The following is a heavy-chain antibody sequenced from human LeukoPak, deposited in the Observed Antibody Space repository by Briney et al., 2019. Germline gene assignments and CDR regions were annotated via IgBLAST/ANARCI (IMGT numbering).Heavy chain of an antibody. V-gene: IGHV3-21*01. CDR3: TADTTVTTDGAFDI. CDR2: ISSSSSYI. J-gene: IGHJ3*02. CDR1: GFTFSSYS. Sequence: GGSLRLSCAASGFTFSSYSMNWVRQAPGKGLEWVSSISSSSSYIYYADSVKGRFTISRDNAKNSLYLQMNSLRAEDTAVYYCTADTTVTTDGAFDIWGQGTMVTVSS. D-gene: IGHD4-17*01.